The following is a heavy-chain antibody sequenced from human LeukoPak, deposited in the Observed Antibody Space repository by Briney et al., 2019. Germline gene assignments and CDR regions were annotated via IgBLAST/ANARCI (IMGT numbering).Heavy chain of an antibody. CDR3: ARVALRPIDYSNPEFDP. Sequence: GGSLRLSCAASGFTFSSYSMNWVRQAPGQGLEWVSYITSDSTTMFYADSVKGRFTASRDNAENSMYLQMNSLRAEDTAVYYCARVALRPIDYSNPEFDPWGQGTLVTDSS. V-gene: IGHV3-48*01. D-gene: IGHD4-11*01. J-gene: IGHJ5*02. CDR2: ITSDSTTM. CDR1: GFTFSSYS.